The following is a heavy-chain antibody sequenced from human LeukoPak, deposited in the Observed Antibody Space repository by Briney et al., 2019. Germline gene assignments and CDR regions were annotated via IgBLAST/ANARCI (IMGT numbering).Heavy chain of an antibody. CDR2: TSYDGSNK. Sequence: SGGSLRLSCAASGFTFSSYGMHWVRQAPGKGLEWVAITSYDGSNKYHADSVKGRFTISGDNAKNTLYLQMNSLRAEDTAVYYCAKPPNPGYSYGYPFDYWGQGTLVTVSS. CDR1: GFTFSSYG. CDR3: AKPPNPGYSYGYPFDY. D-gene: IGHD5-18*01. J-gene: IGHJ4*02. V-gene: IGHV3-30*18.